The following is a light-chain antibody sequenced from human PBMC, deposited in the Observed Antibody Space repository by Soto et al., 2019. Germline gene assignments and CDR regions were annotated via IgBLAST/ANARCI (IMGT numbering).Light chain of an antibody. CDR2: EVT. CDR3: CSYAGSGTDNYV. V-gene: IGLV2-8*01. J-gene: IGLJ1*01. CDR1: SSDVGYYDY. Sequence: QSALTQPPSASGFPGQSVTISCTGTSSDVGYYDYVSWYQQHPGKAPKLVIYEVTKRPSGVPDRFSGSKSGNTAFLTISGLQAEDEADYYCCSYAGSGTDNYVFGSGTKVTVL.